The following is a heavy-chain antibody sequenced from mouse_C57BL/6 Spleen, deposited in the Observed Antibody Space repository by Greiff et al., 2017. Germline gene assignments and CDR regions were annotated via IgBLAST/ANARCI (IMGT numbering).Heavy chain of an antibody. J-gene: IGHJ2*01. CDR3: ARTGTVVGGFDY. Sequence: QVQLQQSGAELVRPGASVKLSCKASGYTFTDYYINWVKQRPGQGLEWIARIYPGSGNTYYNEKFKGKATLTADKSSSTAYMDLRSLTSEDSAVYFCARTGTVVGGFDYWGQGTTLTVSS. V-gene: IGHV1-76*01. D-gene: IGHD1-1*01. CDR2: IYPGSGNT. CDR1: GYTFTDYY.